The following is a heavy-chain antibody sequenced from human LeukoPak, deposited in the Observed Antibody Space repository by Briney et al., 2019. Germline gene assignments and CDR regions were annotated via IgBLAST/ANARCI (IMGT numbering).Heavy chain of an antibody. CDR1: GFTFSSYE. Sequence: GGSLRLSCAASGFTFSSYEVNWVRQAPGKGLEWVSYISSSGSTIYYADSVKGRFTISRDNAKNSLYLQMNSLRAEDTAVYYCASLVVVAASDYWGQGTLVTVSS. J-gene: IGHJ4*02. CDR3: ASLVVVAASDY. CDR2: ISSSGSTI. D-gene: IGHD2-15*01. V-gene: IGHV3-48*03.